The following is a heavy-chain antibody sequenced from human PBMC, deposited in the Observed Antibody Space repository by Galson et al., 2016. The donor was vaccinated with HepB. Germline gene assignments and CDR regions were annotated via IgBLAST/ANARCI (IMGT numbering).Heavy chain of an antibody. V-gene: IGHV4-39*01. CDR2: IHSSGTS. CDR3: VRLGTAAAVANRRGCLY. D-gene: IGHD6-13*01. CDR1: GASISNVGRH. J-gene: IGHJ4*01. Sequence: SETLSLTCSVSGASISNVGRHWGWFRQSPVMGLEYIGSIHSSGTSYYNPSLASRVTVSADMSRNQFFLSLTSVIAADTAIYYCVRLGTAAAVANRRGCLYWSHGTRVTVSS.